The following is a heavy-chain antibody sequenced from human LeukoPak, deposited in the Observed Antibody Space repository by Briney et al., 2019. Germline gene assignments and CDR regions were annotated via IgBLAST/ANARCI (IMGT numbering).Heavy chain of an antibody. J-gene: IGHJ4*02. Sequence: GGSLRLSCATSGFTFSDYYMSWIRQAPGKGLEWGSYISKSGTTIYYADSVKGRFTISRDNAKNSLSLYMNSLRAEDTAVYYCAKYPSSSGYYYGIDHWGQGTQVTVSS. CDR1: GFTFSDYY. CDR3: AKYPSSSGYYYGIDH. D-gene: IGHD3-22*01. CDR2: ISKSGTTI. V-gene: IGHV3-11*01.